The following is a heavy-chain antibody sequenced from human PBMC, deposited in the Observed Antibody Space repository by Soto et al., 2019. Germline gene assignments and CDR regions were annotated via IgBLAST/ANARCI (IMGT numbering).Heavy chain of an antibody. J-gene: IGHJ5*02. CDR3: ARASIYYYDSSGYYLNWFDP. D-gene: IGHD3-22*01. V-gene: IGHV1-18*04. CDR2: ISAYNGNT. Sequence: QVQLVQSGAEVKKPGASVKVSCKASGYTFTSYGISWVRQAPGQGLEWMGWISAYNGNTNYAQKLQGRVTMTTDTSTSTAYMELKSLRSDDTAVYYCARASIYYYDSSGYYLNWFDPWGQGTLVTVSS. CDR1: GYTFTSYG.